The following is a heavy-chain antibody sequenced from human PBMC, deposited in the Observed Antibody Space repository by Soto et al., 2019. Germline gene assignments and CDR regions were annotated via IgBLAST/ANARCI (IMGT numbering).Heavy chain of an antibody. V-gene: IGHV4-39*01. J-gene: IGHJ3*02. CDR3: ARRYGAYDAFDI. CDR1: GGSISSSSYY. CDR2: IYYSGST. D-gene: IGHD4-17*01. Sequence: PSETLSLTCTVSGGSISSSSYYWGWIRQPPGKGLEWIGSIYYSGSTYYNPSLKSRVTISVDTSKNQFSLKLSSVTAADTAVYYCARRYGAYDAFDIWGQGTMVTVSS.